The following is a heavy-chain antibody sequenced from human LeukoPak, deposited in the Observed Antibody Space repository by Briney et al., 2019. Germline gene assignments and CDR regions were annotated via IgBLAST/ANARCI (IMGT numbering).Heavy chain of an antibody. Sequence: SETLSLTCTVSGGSISSYYWNWIRQPPGKGLEWIGFIYYSGSTKYNPSLKSRVTISVDTSKNQFSLKLTSVTAADTAVYYCARYGSGSYSDDHFQHWGQGTLVTVSS. D-gene: IGHD3-10*01. CDR2: IYYSGST. CDR3: ARYGSGSYSDDHFQH. CDR1: GGSISSYY. V-gene: IGHV4-59*08. J-gene: IGHJ1*01.